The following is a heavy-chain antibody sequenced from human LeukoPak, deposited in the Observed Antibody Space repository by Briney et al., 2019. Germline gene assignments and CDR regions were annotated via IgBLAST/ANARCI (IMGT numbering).Heavy chain of an antibody. CDR2: IYPNNGDT. D-gene: IGHD6-19*01. V-gene: IGHV1-2*02. CDR3: ARETAGTGGNDP. Sequence: ASVKLSCKASGNTFTGYFVHWVRQAPGQGLEYMGWIYPNNGDTNYAQKFQGRVTMTTDTSISTVYMELSSLRSDDTAVYYCARETAGTGGNDPWGQGTLVTVSS. J-gene: IGHJ5*02. CDR1: GNTFTGYF.